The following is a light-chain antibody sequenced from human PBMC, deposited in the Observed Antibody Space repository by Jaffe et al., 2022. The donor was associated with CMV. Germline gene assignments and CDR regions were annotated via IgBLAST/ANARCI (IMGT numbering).Light chain of an antibody. J-gene: IGKJ2*01. CDR3: HQSSSLPDT. Sequence: EVVLTQSPDFESLTPKEKVTITCRASESVGSSLHWYQQKPGQSPKLLIKFASQSVSGVPSRFSGSGSGTDFTLTIKSLEAEDAATYFCHQSSSLPDTFGQGTKLEIK. V-gene: IGKV6-21*01. CDR1: ESVGSS. CDR2: FAS.